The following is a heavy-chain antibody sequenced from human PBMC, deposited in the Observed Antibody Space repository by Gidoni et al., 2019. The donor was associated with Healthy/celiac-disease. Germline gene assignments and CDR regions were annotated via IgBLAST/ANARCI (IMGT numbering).Heavy chain of an antibody. J-gene: IGHJ6*02. D-gene: IGHD3-10*01. V-gene: IGHV3-48*02. CDR1: GFTFSSYS. CDR3: ARGYYYGSGRYGMDV. CDR2: IRSSSSTI. Sequence: EVQLVESGGGLVQPGGSMRLSCAASGFTFSSYSMNWVRQAPGKGLEWVLYIRSSSSTIYYADSVKVRFTISRDNAKNSLYLQMNSMRDEDTAVYDCARGYYYGSGRYGMDVWGQVTTVTVSS.